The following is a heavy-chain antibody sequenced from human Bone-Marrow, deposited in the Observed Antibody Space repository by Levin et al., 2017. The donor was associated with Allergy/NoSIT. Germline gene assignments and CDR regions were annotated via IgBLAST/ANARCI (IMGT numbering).Heavy chain of an antibody. V-gene: IGHV3-7*03. CDR2: IKQDGSEK. CDR1: GFTFSSYW. CDR3: ARGSGLRYRNFDY. Sequence: PGGSLRLSCAASGFTFSSYWMSWVRQAPGKGLEWVANIKQDGSEKYYVDSVKGRFTISRDNAKNSLYLQMNSLRAEDTAVYYCARGSGLRYRNFDYWGQGTLVTVSS. J-gene: IGHJ4*02. D-gene: IGHD4-17*01.